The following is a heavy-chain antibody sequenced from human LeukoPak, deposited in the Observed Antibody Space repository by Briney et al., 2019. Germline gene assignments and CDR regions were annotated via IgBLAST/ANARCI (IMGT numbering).Heavy chain of an antibody. CDR1: GFTFSSYA. CDR3: ARPDGYNSYFDY. CDR2: ISYDGSNK. D-gene: IGHD5-24*01. J-gene: IGHJ4*02. Sequence: PGRSLRLSCAASGFTFSSYAMHWVRQAPGKGLEWVAVISYDGSNKYYADSVKGRFTISRDNSKNTLYLQMNSLRAEDTAVCYCARPDGYNSYFDYWGQGTLVTVSS. V-gene: IGHV3-30-3*01.